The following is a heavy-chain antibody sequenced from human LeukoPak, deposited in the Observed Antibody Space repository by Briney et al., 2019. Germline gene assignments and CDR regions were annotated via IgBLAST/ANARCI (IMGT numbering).Heavy chain of an antibody. CDR3: GRDRLEGAIRQVRMGYVDS. V-gene: IGHV3-30*04. Sequence: GGSLRLSCAASGFIFSTYTMHWVRQAPGRGPRWVASTSYDGNDNFYADSVEGRFTISRDNSRNTLFLQMNNLRREDTGVYYCGRDRLEGAIRQVRMGYVDSWGQGILVTVSS. D-gene: IGHD2-15*01. CDR1: GFIFSTYT. CDR2: TSYDGNDN. J-gene: IGHJ4*02.